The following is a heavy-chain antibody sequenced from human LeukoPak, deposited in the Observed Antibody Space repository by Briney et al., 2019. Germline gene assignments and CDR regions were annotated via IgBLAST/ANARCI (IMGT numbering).Heavy chain of an antibody. D-gene: IGHD2-2*01. V-gene: IGHV1-69*13. CDR2: IIPIFGTA. J-gene: IGHJ6*03. Sequence: SVKVSCKASGGTFSSYAISLVRQAPGQGLEWMGGIIPIFGTANYAQKFQGRVTITADESTSTAYMELSSLRSEDTAVYYCARSPGLAEVRYCSSTSCYYHYMDVWGKGTTVTVSS. CDR1: GGTFSSYA. CDR3: ARSPGLAEVRYCSSTSCYYHYMDV.